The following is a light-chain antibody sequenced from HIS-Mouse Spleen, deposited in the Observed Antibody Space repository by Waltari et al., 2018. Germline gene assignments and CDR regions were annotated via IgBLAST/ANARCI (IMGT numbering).Light chain of an antibody. V-gene: IGLV3-10*01. CDR2: EDS. J-gene: IGLJ3*02. CDR1: ALPKKY. Sequence: SYELTQPPSVSVSPGQTARITCSGDALPKKYAYWYQQKSGQAPVLVIYEDSKRPSGITGGLAGSSSVTMATLTISGAQVEDEADYYCYSTDSSGNHRRVFGGGTKLTVL. CDR3: YSTDSSGNHRRV.